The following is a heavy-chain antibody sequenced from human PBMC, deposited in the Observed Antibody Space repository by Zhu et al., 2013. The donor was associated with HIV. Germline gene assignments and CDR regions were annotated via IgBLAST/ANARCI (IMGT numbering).Heavy chain of an antibody. Sequence: QVQLVQSGAEVKKPGASVKVSCKASGYTFTGYYMHWVRQAPGQGLEWMGWINPNSGGTNYAQKFQGRVTMTRDTSISTAYMELSRLRSDDTAVYYCARTAPGIAAAGTEVSFDIVGPKGQVVTVSS. V-gene: IGHV1-2*02. CDR3: ARTAPGIAAAGTEVSFDI. CDR1: GYTFTGYY. J-gene: IGHJ3*02. CDR2: INPNSGGT. D-gene: IGHD6-13*01.